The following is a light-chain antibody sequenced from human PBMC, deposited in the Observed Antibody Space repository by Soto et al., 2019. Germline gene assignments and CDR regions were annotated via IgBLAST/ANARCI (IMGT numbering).Light chain of an antibody. CDR1: QTVYINS. J-gene: IGKJ3*01. CDR3: QQDGDSPLS. V-gene: IGKV3-20*01. Sequence: EVVLTRSPGTLSLSPGERATLSCRASQTVYINSLAWYQQRPGQTPRLLIYGASTRAAAIPDRFSGSGSGEDFALSIDGLAPEDCAIYYFQQDGDSPLSFGPGTRVD. CDR2: GAS.